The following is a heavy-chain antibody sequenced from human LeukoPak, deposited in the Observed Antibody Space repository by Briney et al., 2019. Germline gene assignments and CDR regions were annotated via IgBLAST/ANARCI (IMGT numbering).Heavy chain of an antibody. CDR1: GDSISSSSYY. CDR3: ARGVGATTSDY. CDR2: IYYSGST. D-gene: IGHD1-26*01. V-gene: IGHV4-39*07. J-gene: IGHJ4*02. Sequence: SETLSLTCTVSGDSISSSSYYWGWIRQPPGKGPEWIGSIYYSGSTYYNPSLKSRVTISVDTSKNQFSLKLSSVTAADTAVYYCARGVGATTSDYWGQGTLVTVSS.